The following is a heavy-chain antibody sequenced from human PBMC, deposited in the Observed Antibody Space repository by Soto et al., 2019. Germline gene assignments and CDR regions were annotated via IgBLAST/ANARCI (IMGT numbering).Heavy chain of an antibody. CDR3: ARAGGTTVTGLWHFDS. Sequence: QVQLEESGGGVVQPGRSLRLYCEASGFTFNTYSMHWVRQPPGKGLEWLAAIWYDGTQKYYADSVKGRFIISRDNSKKTLYVEMNSLRAEDTAVYYCARAGGTTVTGLWHFDSWGQGTLVTVSS. J-gene: IGHJ4*02. CDR2: IWYDGTQK. D-gene: IGHD4-17*01. V-gene: IGHV3-33*01. CDR1: GFTFNTYS.